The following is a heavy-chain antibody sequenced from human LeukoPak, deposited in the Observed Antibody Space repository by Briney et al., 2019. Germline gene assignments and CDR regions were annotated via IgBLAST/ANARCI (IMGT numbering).Heavy chain of an antibody. V-gene: IGHV4-4*07. Sequence: PSETLSLTCTVSGGSLSSFYWSWFRQPAGKGLEWIGRIYSSGSTNYNPSLKSRLTMSVDTSKNQFSQRLTSVTAADTAVYYCARVLGWAGFDYWGQGTLVTVSS. CDR1: GGSLSSFY. CDR2: IYSSGST. CDR3: ARVLGWAGFDY. J-gene: IGHJ4*02. D-gene: IGHD6-19*01.